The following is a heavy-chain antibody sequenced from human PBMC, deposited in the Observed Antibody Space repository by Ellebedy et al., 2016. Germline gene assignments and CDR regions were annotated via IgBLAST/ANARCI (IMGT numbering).Heavy chain of an antibody. CDR3: ARDYSGVIITFLFDY. CDR2: IYYSGST. V-gene: IGHV4-34*01. D-gene: IGHD3-10*01. CDR1: GGSFSGYY. Sequence: SQTLSLTCAVYGGSFSGYYWSWIRQPPGKGLEWIGSIYYSGSTYYNPSLKSRVTISVDTSKNQFSLKLSSVTAADTAVYHCARDYSGVIITFLFDYWGQGTLVTVSS. J-gene: IGHJ4*02.